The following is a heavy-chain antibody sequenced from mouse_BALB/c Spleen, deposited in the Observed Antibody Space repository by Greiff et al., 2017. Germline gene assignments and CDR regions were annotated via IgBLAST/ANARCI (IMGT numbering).Heavy chain of an antibody. Sequence: QVQLQQSGPGLVQPSQSLSITCTVSGFSLTSYGVHWVRQSPGKGLEWLGVICRGGSTDYNAAFISRLSISKDNSKSQVFFKMNSLQANDTAIYYCAREYYKGYAMDYWGQGTSVTVSS. J-gene: IGHJ4*01. D-gene: IGHD1-1*01. CDR3: AREYYKGYAMDY. CDR1: GFSLTSYG. V-gene: IGHV2-2*02. CDR2: ICRGGST.